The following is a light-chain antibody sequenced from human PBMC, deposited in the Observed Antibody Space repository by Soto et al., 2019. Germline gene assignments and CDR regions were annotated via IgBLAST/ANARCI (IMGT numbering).Light chain of an antibody. CDR2: EVT. Sequence: QSVLTQPPSASGSPGQSVTISCTGTSSDVGGYNFVSWYQQHPGKAPKLIIYEVTKRPSGVPGRFSGPKSGNTASLTVSGLQAEDEADYYCSSYAGSSNLGVFGGGTQLTVL. CDR3: SSYAGSSNLGV. CDR1: SSDVGGYNF. J-gene: IGLJ3*02. V-gene: IGLV2-8*01.